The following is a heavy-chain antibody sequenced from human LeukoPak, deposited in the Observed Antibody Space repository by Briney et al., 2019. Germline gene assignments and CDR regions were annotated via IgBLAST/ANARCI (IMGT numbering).Heavy chain of an antibody. V-gene: IGHV4-34*01. D-gene: IGHD3-3*01. J-gene: IGHJ4*02. CDR2: INHSGST. CDR3: ARGTIFGVVIPADY. CDR1: GGSFSGYY. Sequence: SETLSLTCAVYGGSFSGYYWSWIRQPPGKGLEWIGEINHSGSTNYNPSLKSRVTISVDTSKNQFSLKLSSVTAADTAVYYCARGTIFGVVIPADYWGQGTLVTVSS.